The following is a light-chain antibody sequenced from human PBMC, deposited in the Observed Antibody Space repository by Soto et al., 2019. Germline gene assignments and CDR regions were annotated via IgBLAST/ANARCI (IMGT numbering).Light chain of an antibody. J-gene: IGKJ1*01. Sequence: EIVLTQSPGTLSLSPGERATLSCRASQSVSSSYLAWYQQKPGQAPRLLIYGASSRATGIPDRFSGSGSGTDFTLTICRLEPEDFAVYYCQQYGSPGTFGQGTKVDIK. CDR1: QSVSSSY. CDR2: GAS. CDR3: QQYGSPGT. V-gene: IGKV3-20*01.